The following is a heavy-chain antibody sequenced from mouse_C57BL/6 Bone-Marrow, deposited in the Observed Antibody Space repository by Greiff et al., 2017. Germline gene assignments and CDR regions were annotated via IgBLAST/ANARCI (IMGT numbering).Heavy chain of an antibody. Sequence: EVQRVESGGDLVKPGGSLKLSCAASGFTFSSYGMSWVRQTPDKRLGWVATISSGGSYTYYPDSVKGRFTISRDNAKNTLYLQMSSLKSEDTAMYYCARGGLRAAWFAYWGQGTLGTVSA. CDR2: ISSGGSYT. J-gene: IGHJ3*01. D-gene: IGHD1-1*01. V-gene: IGHV5-6*01. CDR3: ARGGLRAAWFAY. CDR1: GFTFSSYG.